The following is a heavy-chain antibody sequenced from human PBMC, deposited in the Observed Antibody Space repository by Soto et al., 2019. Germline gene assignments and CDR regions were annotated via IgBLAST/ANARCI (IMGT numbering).Heavy chain of an antibody. D-gene: IGHD5-12*01. V-gene: IGHV1-3*01. CDR1: GYTFDNYA. CDR3: ERVPYSGYAFKLAFDI. Sequence: QVQLVQAGAQVKKPGASVKVSCKASGYTFDNYALHWVRQAPGRRLEWMGGIHAGNGYTKYSQSFQGRVTITGDTSAGTVHMDLSSLRSEDTAVYYCERVPYSGYAFKLAFDIWGQGPMVTVSS. CDR2: IHAGNGYT. J-gene: IGHJ3*02.